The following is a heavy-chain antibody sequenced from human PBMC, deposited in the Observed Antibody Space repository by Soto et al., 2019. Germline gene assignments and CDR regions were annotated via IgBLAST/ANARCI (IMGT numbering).Heavy chain of an antibody. V-gene: IGHV4-59*01. CDR3: ARGLKYNWNYGINGYDY. Sequence: QVQLQESGPGLVKPSETLSLTCTVSGGSISSYYWSWIRQPPGKGLEWIGYIYYSGSTNYNPSLKSRVTISVDTSKNQFSLKLSSVTAADTAVYYCARGLKYNWNYGINGYDYWGQGTLVTVSS. CDR1: GGSISSYY. J-gene: IGHJ4*02. CDR2: IYYSGST. D-gene: IGHD1-7*01.